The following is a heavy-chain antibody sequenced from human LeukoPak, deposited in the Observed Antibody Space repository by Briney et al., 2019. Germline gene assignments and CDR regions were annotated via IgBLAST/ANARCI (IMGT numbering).Heavy chain of an antibody. D-gene: IGHD4/OR15-4a*01. J-gene: IGHJ6*02. CDR1: GGSISSGSYY. CDR2: IYYSGST. CDR3: AGGLTRYYYYGMDV. Sequence: SQTLSLTCTVSGGSISSGSYYWSWIRQPPGKGLEWIGYIYYSGSTNYNPSLKSRVTISVDMSKNQFSLKLSSVTAADTAVYYCAGGLTRYYYYGMDVWGQGTTVTVSS. V-gene: IGHV4-61*01.